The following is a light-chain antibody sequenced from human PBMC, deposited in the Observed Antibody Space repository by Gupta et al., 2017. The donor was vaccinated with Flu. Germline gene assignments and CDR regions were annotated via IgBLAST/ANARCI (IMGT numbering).Light chain of an antibody. CDR1: QSISSY. V-gene: IGKV1-39*01. J-gene: IGKJ4*01. CDR3: QQSDSTPYT. CDR2: AAS. Sequence: DIQMTQSPSSLSASVGDRVTITCRASQSISSYLNWYQQKPGKAPKLLIYAASRLQSGVPSRFSGSGSATDFTLTISMRQPEDFATYYCQQSDSTPYTFGRGTKVEIK.